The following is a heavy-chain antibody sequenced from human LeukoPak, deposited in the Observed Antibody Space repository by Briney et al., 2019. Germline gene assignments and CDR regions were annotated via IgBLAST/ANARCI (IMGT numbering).Heavy chain of an antibody. CDR3: ARGYYDFWSGYSSYYYYYMDV. CDR2: IIPIFGTA. V-gene: IGHV1-69*05. J-gene: IGHJ6*03. Sequence: SVKVSCKASGGTFSSYAISWVRQAPGQGPEWMGGIIPIFGTANYAQKFQGRVTITTDESTSTAYMELSSLRSEDTAVYYCARGYYDFWSGYSSYYYYYMDVWGKGTTVTVSS. CDR1: GGTFSSYA. D-gene: IGHD3-3*01.